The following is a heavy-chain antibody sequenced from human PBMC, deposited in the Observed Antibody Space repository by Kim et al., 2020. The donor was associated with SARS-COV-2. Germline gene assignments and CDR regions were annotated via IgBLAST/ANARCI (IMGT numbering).Heavy chain of an antibody. D-gene: IGHD2-15*01. CDR3: TRDTVRTVAF. J-gene: IGHJ4*02. CDR2: IKPDGSDK. V-gene: IGHV3-7*03. CDR1: GFTFSDSW. Sequence: GGSLRLSCAASGFTFSDSWMAWVRQAPGKAMEWVAHIKPDGSDKSSGEAAKGRFTISSDNAKTILSLEMHSLRAEATDADYRTRDTVRTVAFWGPGT.